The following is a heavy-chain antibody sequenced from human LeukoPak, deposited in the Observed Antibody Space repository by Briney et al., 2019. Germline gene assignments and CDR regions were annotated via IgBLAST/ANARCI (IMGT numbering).Heavy chain of an antibody. D-gene: IGHD6-13*01. CDR1: GFTFSSYS. CDR2: ISSSSSYI. Sequence: GGSLRLSCAASGFTFSSYSMTWVRQAPGKGLEWVSSISSSSSYIYYADSVKGRFTISRDNAKNSLYLQMNSLRAEDTAVYYCARGGNLEYSSSWYGDADNWFDPWGQGTLVTVSS. V-gene: IGHV3-21*01. CDR3: ARGGNLEYSSSWYGDADNWFDP. J-gene: IGHJ5*02.